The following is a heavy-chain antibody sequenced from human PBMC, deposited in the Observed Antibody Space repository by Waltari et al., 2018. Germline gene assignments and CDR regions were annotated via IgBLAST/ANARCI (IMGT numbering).Heavy chain of an antibody. CDR2: IKQDGSEK. CDR3: ASEPLSSGWYGY. V-gene: IGHV3-7*01. CDR1: GFPFRGYW. Sequence: EVQLVESGGGLVQPGGSLRLSWSASGFPFRGYWMSWVRQAPGKGLEWVANIKQDGSEKYYVDSVKGRFTISRDNAKNSLYLQMNSLRAEDTAVYYCASEPLSSGWYGYWGQGTLVTVSS. D-gene: IGHD6-19*01. J-gene: IGHJ4*02.